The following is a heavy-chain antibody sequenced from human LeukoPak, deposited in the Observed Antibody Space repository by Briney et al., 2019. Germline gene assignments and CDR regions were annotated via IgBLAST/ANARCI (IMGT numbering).Heavy chain of an antibody. CDR2: IYSGGST. Sequence: GGSLRLSCAASGFTVSSNYMSWVRQAPGKGLEWVSAIYSGGSTYYADSVKGRFTISRDNSKNTLYLQMNSLRAEDTAVYYCARLYRGLHSDYWGQGTLVTVSS. CDR3: ARLYRGLHSDY. V-gene: IGHV3-53*01. D-gene: IGHD4-11*01. J-gene: IGHJ4*02. CDR1: GFTVSSNY.